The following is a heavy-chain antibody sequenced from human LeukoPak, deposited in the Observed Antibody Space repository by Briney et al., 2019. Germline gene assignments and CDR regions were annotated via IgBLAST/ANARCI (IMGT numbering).Heavy chain of an antibody. V-gene: IGHV3-23*01. J-gene: IGHJ4*02. D-gene: IGHD6-19*01. Sequence: GGSLRLSCEASGFTFSNYAMSWVRQAPGKGLEWVSAISGSGGSTYYADSVKGRFTISRDNSKNTLYLQMNSLRAEDTAVYYCAKLGGSIAVAPFYDYWGQGTLVTVSS. CDR2: ISGSGGST. CDR3: AKLGGSIAVAPFYDY. CDR1: GFTFSNYA.